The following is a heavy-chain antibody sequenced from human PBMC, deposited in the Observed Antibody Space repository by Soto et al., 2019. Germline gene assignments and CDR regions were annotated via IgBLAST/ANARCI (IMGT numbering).Heavy chain of an antibody. Sequence: QVQLVQSGAEVKKPGSSVKVSCKASGGTFSSYAISWVRQAPGQGLEWMGGIIPIFGTANYAQKFQGRVTITAYESTSTAYMELSILRSEDTTVYYCASGDYYDSSGYYWFLDHWGQGTLVTVSS. CDR3: ASGDYYDSSGYYWFLDH. D-gene: IGHD3-22*01. J-gene: IGHJ4*02. CDR2: IIPIFGTA. CDR1: GGTFSSYA. V-gene: IGHV1-69*01.